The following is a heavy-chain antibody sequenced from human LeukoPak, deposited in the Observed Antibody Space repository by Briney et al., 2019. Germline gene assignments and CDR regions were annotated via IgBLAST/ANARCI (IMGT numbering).Heavy chain of an antibody. CDR2: ISGSGGRT. CDR1: GFTFNNYA. V-gene: IGHV3-23*01. Sequence: GGSLRLSCAASGFTFNNYAMSWVRQAPGKGLEWVSSISGSGGRTYYVDSVKGRFTISRDNSRNTLYLQMNSLTVEDTALYYCAHDAGPTGNPFFDYWGQGTLVTVSS. CDR3: AHDAGPTGNPFFDY. D-gene: IGHD4-11*01. J-gene: IGHJ4*02.